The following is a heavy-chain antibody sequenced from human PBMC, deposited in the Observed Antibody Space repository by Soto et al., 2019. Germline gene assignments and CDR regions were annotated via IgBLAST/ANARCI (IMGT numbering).Heavy chain of an antibody. CDR2: ISYDGSNK. CDR3: ARDRINYYDILTGHPTNWFDP. J-gene: IGHJ5*02. V-gene: IGHV3-30-3*01. Sequence: GGSLRLSCAASGFTFSSYAMHWGRQAPGKGLEWVAVISYDGSNKYYADSVKGRFTISRDNSKNTLYLQMNSLRAEDTAVYYCARDRINYYDILTGHPTNWFDPWGQGTLVTVSS. CDR1: GFTFSSYA. D-gene: IGHD3-9*01.